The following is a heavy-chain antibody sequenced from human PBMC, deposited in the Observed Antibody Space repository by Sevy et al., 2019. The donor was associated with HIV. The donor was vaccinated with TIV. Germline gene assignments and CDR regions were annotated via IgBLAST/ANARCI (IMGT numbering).Heavy chain of an antibody. CDR1: EFTFSSHA. Sequence: GGSVRLSCAASEFTFSSHAVSWVRQAPGKGLEWVSAISGNGENTHYADSVRGRFTISRDNFKNTLYLHMSTLRAEDTALYYCARDRRGISAFDIWVQRTMLTVSS. V-gene: IGHV3-23*01. CDR2: ISGNGENT. D-gene: IGHD3-10*01. CDR3: ARDRRGISAFDI. J-gene: IGHJ3*02.